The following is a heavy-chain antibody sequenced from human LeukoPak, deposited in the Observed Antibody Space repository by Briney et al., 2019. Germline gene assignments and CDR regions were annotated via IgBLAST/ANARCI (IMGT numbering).Heavy chain of an antibody. D-gene: IGHD6-13*01. CDR2: VNTNSGNA. CDR1: GYTSNRYD. J-gene: IGHJ4*02. Sequence: ASVKVSCQASGYTSNRYDINWLRPATVQRLDWVGMVNTNSGNAGYPEKFQGAGTMTRNTSISTSYMELSSLRSEDTAAYYCARDIAAPFDYWGEGPLVTVSS. CDR3: ARDIAAPFDY. V-gene: IGHV1-8*01.